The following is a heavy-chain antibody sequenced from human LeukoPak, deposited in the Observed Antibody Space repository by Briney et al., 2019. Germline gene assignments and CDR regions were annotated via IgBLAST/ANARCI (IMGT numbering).Heavy chain of an antibody. D-gene: IGHD6-6*01. CDR1: GYTFTGYY. CDR3: ARDRSIAARRGYWFDP. V-gene: IGHV1-2*02. J-gene: IGHJ5*02. Sequence: ASVKVSCKDSGYTFTGYYMHWVRQAPGQGLEWMGWINPNSGGTNYAQKFQGRVTMTSDASISTAYMELSRLRSDDTAVYYCARDRSIAARRGYWFDPWGQGTLVTVSS. CDR2: INPNSGGT.